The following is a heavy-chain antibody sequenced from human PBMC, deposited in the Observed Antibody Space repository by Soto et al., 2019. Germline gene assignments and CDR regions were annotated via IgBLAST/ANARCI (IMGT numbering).Heavy chain of an antibody. D-gene: IGHD6-19*01. Sequence: GGSLRLSCAASGFTFSSYFMTWVRQAPGKGLEWVSAISFSGGDAYYADSVEGRFTISRDNSRNTLYLEMDSLRVEDTALYYCAKDPHGSGRYHLDHWGPGTPVTVSS. V-gene: IGHV3-23*01. J-gene: IGHJ4*02. CDR1: GFTFSSYF. CDR2: ISFSGGDA. CDR3: AKDPHGSGRYHLDH.